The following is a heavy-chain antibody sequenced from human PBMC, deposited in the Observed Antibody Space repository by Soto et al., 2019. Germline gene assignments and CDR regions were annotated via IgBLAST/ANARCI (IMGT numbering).Heavy chain of an antibody. CDR3: ARARDSPTGTHINTMDV. CDR2: IYSDGST. CDR1: GLTVRTNY. V-gene: IGHV3-53*02. D-gene: IGHD4-4*01. Sequence: EVQLVESGGGLIQPGGSLRLSCAPSGLTVRTNYLSWVRRAPGKGLEWLSIIYSDGSTYYSDSVRGRFTISRDTSKNTLYLQVNSLRAEDTAVYYCARARDSPTGTHINTMDVWGQGTTVTVTS. J-gene: IGHJ6*02.